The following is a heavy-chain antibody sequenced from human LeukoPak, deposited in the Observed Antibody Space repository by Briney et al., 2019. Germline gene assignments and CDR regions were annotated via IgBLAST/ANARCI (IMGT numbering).Heavy chain of an antibody. CDR1: GFTFSSYW. J-gene: IGHJ4*02. Sequence: PGGSLRLSCAAPGFTFSSYWMHWVRQAPGKGLVWVSRINSDGSITTYADSARGRFTVSRDNAKNTLYLQMNSLRAEDTAVYYCARNPRGATYESWGQGTLVTVSS. V-gene: IGHV3-74*03. D-gene: IGHD1-26*01. CDR3: ARNPRGATYES. CDR2: INSDGSIT.